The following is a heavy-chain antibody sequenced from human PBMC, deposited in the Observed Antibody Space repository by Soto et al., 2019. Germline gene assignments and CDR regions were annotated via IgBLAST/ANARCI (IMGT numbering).Heavy chain of an antibody. Sequence: GGSLSLSCAASGFTFSSYAMSWVRQAPGKGLELVSTISGSGGSTYYADSVKGRFTISRDNSKNTVYLQMNSLRAEDTAVYYCAKDEGGFGDSYYYGMDVWGQGTTVTVSS. CDR2: ISGSGGST. CDR3: AKDEGGFGDSYYYGMDV. CDR1: GFTFSSYA. V-gene: IGHV3-23*01. J-gene: IGHJ6*02. D-gene: IGHD3-10*01.